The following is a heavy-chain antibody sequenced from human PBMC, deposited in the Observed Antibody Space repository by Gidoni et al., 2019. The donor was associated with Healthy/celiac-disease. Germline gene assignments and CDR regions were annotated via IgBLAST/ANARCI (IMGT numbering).Heavy chain of an antibody. CDR1: GFTFSSYS. CDR3: ARDGYYGGNPPAGAFDI. Sequence: EVQLVESGGGLVKPGGSLRLSCAASGFTFSSYSMNWVRQAPGKGLEWVSSISSSSSYIYYADSVKGRFTISRDNAKNSLYLQMNSLRAEDTAVYYCARDGYYGGNPPAGAFDIWGQGTMVTVSS. J-gene: IGHJ3*02. CDR2: ISSSSSYI. D-gene: IGHD4-17*01. V-gene: IGHV3-21*01.